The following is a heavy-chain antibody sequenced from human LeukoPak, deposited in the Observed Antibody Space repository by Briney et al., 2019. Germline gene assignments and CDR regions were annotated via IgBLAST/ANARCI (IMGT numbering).Heavy chain of an antibody. Sequence: SETLSLTCIVSGGTFRNYYWNWIRQSPGKGLEWIGFINYSGSTYYRPNLKSRVTMSVDTSKNQFSLKLTSVTAADTAAYYCARGGDSSGYLNHYYYGMDVWGQGTTVTVSS. D-gene: IGHD5-18*01. CDR1: GGTFRNYY. CDR3: ARGGDSSGYLNHYYYGMDV. V-gene: IGHV4-59*01. J-gene: IGHJ6*02. CDR2: INYSGST.